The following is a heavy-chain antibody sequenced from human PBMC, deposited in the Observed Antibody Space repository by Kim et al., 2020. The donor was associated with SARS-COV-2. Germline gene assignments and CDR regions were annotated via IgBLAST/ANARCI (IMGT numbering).Heavy chain of an antibody. CDR2: INPSGGST. CDR3: ARAPPMDDSSGYYHFDY. V-gene: IGHV1-46*01. D-gene: IGHD3-22*01. CDR1: GYTFTSYY. J-gene: IGHJ4*02. Sequence: ASVKVSCKASGYTFTSYYMHWVRQAPGQGREWMGIINPSGGSTSYAQKFQGRVTMTRDTSTSTVYMELSSLRSEDTDVYYCARAPPMDDSSGYYHFDYWGQGTLVTVSS.